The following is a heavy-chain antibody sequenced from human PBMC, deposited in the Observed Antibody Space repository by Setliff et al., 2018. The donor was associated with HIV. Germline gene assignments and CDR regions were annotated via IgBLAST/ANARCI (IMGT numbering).Heavy chain of an antibody. V-gene: IGHV1-18*01. Sequence: ASVKVSCKASGYRFNTYGISWVRQAPGQGLEWMGWISPYNGDTRFAQSLQGRVTLTTDTSPNTAYMEMRTLRSEDTAVYYCVRGVTRDISGYYRDEYFQHWGQGTPVTVSS. J-gene: IGHJ1*01. CDR3: VRGVTRDISGYYRDEYFQH. D-gene: IGHD3-22*01. CDR2: ISPYNGDT. CDR1: GYRFNTYG.